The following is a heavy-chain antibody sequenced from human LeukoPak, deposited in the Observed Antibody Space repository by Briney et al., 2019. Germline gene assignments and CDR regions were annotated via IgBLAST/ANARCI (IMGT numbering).Heavy chain of an antibody. J-gene: IGHJ4*02. CDR3: ARAYNWNYVPFDY. D-gene: IGHD1-7*01. CDR1: GYTFTGYY. Sequence: ASVKVSCKASGYTFTGYYMHWVRQAPGQGLEWMGWINPNSGGTNYAQKFQARVTMTRDTSISTAYMELSRLRSDDTAVYYCARAYNWNYVPFDYWGQGTLVTVSS. CDR2: INPNSGGT. V-gene: IGHV1-2*02.